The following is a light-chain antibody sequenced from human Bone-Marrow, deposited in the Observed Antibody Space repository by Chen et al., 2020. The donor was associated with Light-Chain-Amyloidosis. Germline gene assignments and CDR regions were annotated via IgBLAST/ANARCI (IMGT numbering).Light chain of an antibody. V-gene: IGLV2-23*01. CDR1: SSDVGSYNL. CDR3: CSYAGSSTLV. J-gene: IGLJ3*02. Sequence: QSALTQPATESGSPGQAITLSCTVTSSDVGSYNLVSWYQQHPGKAPKLMIYAGSKRPSGVSNRFSGSKSGNTASLTISGLQAEDEADYFCCSYAGSSTLVFGGGTKLTVL. CDR2: AGS.